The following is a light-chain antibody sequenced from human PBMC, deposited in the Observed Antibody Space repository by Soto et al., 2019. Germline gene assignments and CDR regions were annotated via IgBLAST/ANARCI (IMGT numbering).Light chain of an antibody. J-gene: IGKJ1*01. CDR1: QSVSGN. Sequence: EIVLTQSPATLSVSAGERATLSCEASQSVSGNLAWYQQKPGQAPRLLIYDASTRATGVPARISGRGSGTEFTLTISSLQSADSAVYYCQQYNNWPRTFVQGTKVEIK. CDR3: QQYNNWPRT. V-gene: IGKV3D-15*01. CDR2: DAS.